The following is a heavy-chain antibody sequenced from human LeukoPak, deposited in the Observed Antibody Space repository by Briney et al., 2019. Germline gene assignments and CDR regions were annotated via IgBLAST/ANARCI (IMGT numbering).Heavy chain of an antibody. D-gene: IGHD3-22*01. CDR1: GGSISNSGYY. V-gene: IGHV4-39*01. CDR3: AKTYYYDPFDF. Sequence: SETLSLTCTVSGGSISNSGYYWGWIRQPQGKGLEWIGNIYYRGSTYYNPSLKSRVTISVDTSKNQFSLKLSSVTAADTAVYYCAKTYYYDPFDFWGQGTLVTVSS. J-gene: IGHJ4*02. CDR2: IYYRGST.